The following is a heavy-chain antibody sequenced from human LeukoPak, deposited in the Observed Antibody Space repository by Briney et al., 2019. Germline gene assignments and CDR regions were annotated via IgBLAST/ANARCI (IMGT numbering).Heavy chain of an antibody. CDR3: AKDADCYKHGGIYYFDY. Sequence: PGGSLRLSCAASGFTFNNYGMHWVRQAPGKGLEWVAVISYDGTNQYYADSVKGRLTISRDNSKNTLYLQMNSLRAEDTAVYYCAKDADCYKHGGIYYFDYWGQGTLVTVSS. D-gene: IGHD5-24*01. CDR1: GFTFNNYG. CDR2: ISYDGTNQ. J-gene: IGHJ4*02. V-gene: IGHV3-30*18.